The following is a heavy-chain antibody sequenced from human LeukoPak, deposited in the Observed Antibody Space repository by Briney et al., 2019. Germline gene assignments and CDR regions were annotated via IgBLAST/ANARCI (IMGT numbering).Heavy chain of an antibody. CDR3: ARGESAFGGVIDVFDY. CDR2: IYHSGST. Sequence: SETLSLTCAVSGGSISSGGYSWSWIRQPPGKGLEWIGYIYHSGSTYYNPSLKSRVTISGDRSKNQFSLKLSSVTAADTAVYYCARGESAFGGVIDVFDYWGQGTLVTVSS. J-gene: IGHJ4*02. V-gene: IGHV4-30-2*01. D-gene: IGHD3-16*02. CDR1: GGSISSGGYS.